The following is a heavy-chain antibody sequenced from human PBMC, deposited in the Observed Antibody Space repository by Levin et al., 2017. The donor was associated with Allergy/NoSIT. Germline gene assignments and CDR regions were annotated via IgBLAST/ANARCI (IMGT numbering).Heavy chain of an antibody. J-gene: IGHJ4*02. Sequence: GGFLRLSCAASGLTFSSHWMSWVRQAPGKGLEWVADIKEDGSEKHYVDSVKGRFTISRDNAKNSLYLQMNSLRAEDTAVYYCATEKKVAGNLYWGQGTLVTVSS. CDR3: ATEKKVAGNLY. CDR2: IKEDGSEK. D-gene: IGHD6-19*01. CDR1: GLTFSSHW. V-gene: IGHV3-7*01.